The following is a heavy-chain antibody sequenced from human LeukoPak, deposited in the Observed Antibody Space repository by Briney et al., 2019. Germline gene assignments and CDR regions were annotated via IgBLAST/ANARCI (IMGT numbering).Heavy chain of an antibody. Sequence: PSETLSLTCTVSGGPISSYYWSWIRQPAGKGLEWSGRLYTSGDTNYNPSLKSRLTMSLDTSKNQFSLKLSSVTAADTAVYYCARDEHDYGDYGTFDYWGQGTLVTVSS. D-gene: IGHD4-17*01. J-gene: IGHJ4*02. CDR1: GGPISSYY. CDR3: ARDEHDYGDYGTFDY. CDR2: LYTSGDT. V-gene: IGHV4-4*07.